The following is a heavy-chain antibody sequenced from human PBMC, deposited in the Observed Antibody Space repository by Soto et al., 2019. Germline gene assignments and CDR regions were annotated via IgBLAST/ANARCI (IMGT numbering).Heavy chain of an antibody. CDR2: IIPILGIA. Sequence: SAEVSCKASGVAFGSYSISWARQSPGQGLEWMGRIIPILGIANYAQKFQGRVTITADKSTSTAYMELSSLRSEDTAVYYCARAAAAGTGYYYYYMDVWGQGTQVTVSS. J-gene: IGHJ6*03. CDR3: ARAAAAGTGYYYYYMDV. CDR1: GVAFGSYS. D-gene: IGHD6-13*01. V-gene: IGHV1-69*04.